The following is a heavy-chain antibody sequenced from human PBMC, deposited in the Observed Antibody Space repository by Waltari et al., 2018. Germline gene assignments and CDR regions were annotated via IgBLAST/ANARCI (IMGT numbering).Heavy chain of an antibody. CDR3: AREKTPYGSGTDAFDI. J-gene: IGHJ3*02. Sequence: QVQLVQSGAEVKKPGASVKVSCKASGYTFTSYGISWVRQAPGQGLEWMGWISAYNGNTNYAQKLQRRVTMTTDTSTSTAYMELRSLRSDDTAVYYCAREKTPYGSGTDAFDIWGQGTMVTVSS. D-gene: IGHD3-10*01. V-gene: IGHV1-18*01. CDR2: ISAYNGNT. CDR1: GYTFTSYG.